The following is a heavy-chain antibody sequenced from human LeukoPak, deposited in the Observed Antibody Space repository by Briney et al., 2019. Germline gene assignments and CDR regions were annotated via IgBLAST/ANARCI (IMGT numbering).Heavy chain of an antibody. J-gene: IGHJ5*02. CDR1: GGSISSYY. D-gene: IGHD5-18*01. CDR3: ARAYVDTAMVRNNWFDP. CDR2: IYYSGST. V-gene: IGHV4-59*12. Sequence: SETLSLTCTVSGGSISSYYWSWIRQPPGKGLEWIGYIYYSGSTYYNPSLKSRVTISVDTSKNQFSLKLSSVTAADTAVYYCARAYVDTAMVRNNWFDPWGQGTLVTVSS.